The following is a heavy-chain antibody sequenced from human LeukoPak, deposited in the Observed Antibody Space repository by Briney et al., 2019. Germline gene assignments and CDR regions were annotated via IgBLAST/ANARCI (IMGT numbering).Heavy chain of an antibody. CDR2: INTDGSST. CDR3: ARALTGEIFDY. J-gene: IGHJ4*02. CDR1: GFTFSSYW. D-gene: IGHD7-27*01. Sequence: TGGSLRLSCAASGFTFSSYWMHWVRQAPGKGLVWVSRINTDGSSTSYADSVKGRFTISRDNAKNTLYLQMNSLRAEDTAVYYCARALTGEIFDYWGQGTLVTVSS. V-gene: IGHV3-74*01.